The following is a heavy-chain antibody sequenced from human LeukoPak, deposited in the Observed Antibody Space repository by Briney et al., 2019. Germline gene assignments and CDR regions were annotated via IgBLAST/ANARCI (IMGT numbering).Heavy chain of an antibody. J-gene: IGHJ4*02. CDR2: ISGSGGNT. D-gene: IGHD3-10*01. CDR3: AKDRRAGSYDY. Sequence: GGSLRLSCTASGFSFGDYAMSWFRQAPGKGLEWVSAISGSGGNTYYADSVKGRFTISRDNSKNTLYLQMNSLRAEDTAVYYCAKDRRAGSYDYWGQGTLVTVSS. CDR1: GFSFGDYA. V-gene: IGHV3-23*01.